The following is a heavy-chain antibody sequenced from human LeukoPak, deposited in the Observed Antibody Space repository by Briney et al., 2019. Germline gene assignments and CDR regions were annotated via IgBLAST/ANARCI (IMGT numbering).Heavy chain of an antibody. J-gene: IGHJ2*01. CDR3: VRDEAEFGNRQWYFDL. V-gene: IGHV4-39*07. D-gene: IGHD2/OR15-2a*01. Sequence: SETLSLTCTVSGGSISSSSYYWGWIRQPPGKGLEWIGSIYYSGSTYYNPSLKSRVGISADMSRNQFSLRLNSMTAADTAVYYCVRDEAEFGNRQWYFDLWGRGTLVIVSS. CDR1: GGSISSSSYY. CDR2: IYYSGST.